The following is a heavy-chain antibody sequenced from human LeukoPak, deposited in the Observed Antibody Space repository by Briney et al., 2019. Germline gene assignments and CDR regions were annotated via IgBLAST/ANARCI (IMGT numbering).Heavy chain of an antibody. CDR1: GGSISSSNYY. V-gene: IGHV4-39*07. CDR3: ARVGIAATGDY. J-gene: IGHJ4*02. D-gene: IGHD6-13*01. Sequence: SETLSLTCTVSGGSISSSNYYWGWIRQPPGKGLEWIGNIYYSGSTYYNPSLKSRVTISVDTSKNQFSLKLSSVTAADTAVYYCARVGIAATGDYWGQGTLVTVSS. CDR2: IYYSGST.